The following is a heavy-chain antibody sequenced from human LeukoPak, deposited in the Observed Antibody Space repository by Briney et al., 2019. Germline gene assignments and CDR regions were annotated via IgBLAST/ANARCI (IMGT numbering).Heavy chain of an antibody. CDR3: ARDSSSGLYWFDP. CDR2: IYYSGST. CDR1: GGSISSYY. J-gene: IGHJ5*02. V-gene: IGHV4-59*01. Sequence: SETLSLTCAVSGGSISSYYWSWIRQPPGKGLEWIGYIYYSGSTNYNPSLKSRVTISVDTSKNQFSLKLSSVTAADTAVYYCARDSSSGLYWFDPWGQGTLVTVSS. D-gene: IGHD6-19*01.